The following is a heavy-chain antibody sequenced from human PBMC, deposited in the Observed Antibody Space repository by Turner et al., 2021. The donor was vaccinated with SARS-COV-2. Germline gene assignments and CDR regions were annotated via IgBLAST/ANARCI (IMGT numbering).Heavy chain of an antibody. J-gene: IGHJ4*02. CDR3: ARRQLGWGLIDY. CDR2: INPNSGGT. D-gene: IGHD2-21*01. CDR1: GYTFTGYY. Sequence: QVQLVQSGAEAKKPGASVKVSCKASGYTFTGYYMHWVRQAPGQGLGWMGWINPNSGGTSYAQEFQGRVTMTRDTSISTAYMELSRLRSDDTAVYYCARRQLGWGLIDYWGQGTLVTVSS. V-gene: IGHV1-2*02.